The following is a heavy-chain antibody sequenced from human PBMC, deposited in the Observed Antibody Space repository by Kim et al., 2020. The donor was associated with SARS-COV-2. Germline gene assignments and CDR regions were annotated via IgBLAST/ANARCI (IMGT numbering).Heavy chain of an antibody. D-gene: IGHD3-22*01. CDR3: ARGRGYYYDSSGYYDY. V-gene: IGHV4-34*01. Sequence: SLKSRVTISVDTSKNHFSLKLSSVTAADTAVYYCARGRGYYYDSSGYYDYWGQGTLVTVSS. J-gene: IGHJ4*02.